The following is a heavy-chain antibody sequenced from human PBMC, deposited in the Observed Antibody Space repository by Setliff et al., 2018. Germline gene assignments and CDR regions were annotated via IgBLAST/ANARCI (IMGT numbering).Heavy chain of an antibody. CDR3: VGEGVVSRSSTDYRYYMDV. J-gene: IGHJ6*03. CDR1: GYAFITFG. V-gene: IGHV1-69*05. CDR2: TIPIFGTT. Sequence: SVKVSCKTSGYAFITFGMSWVRQAPRQGLEWMGGTIPIFGTTNYAQRFQGRVTIITDESTSTAYMELSSLRSEDTAVYYCVGEGVVSRSSTDYRYYMDVWGKGTTVTVSS. D-gene: IGHD3-22*01.